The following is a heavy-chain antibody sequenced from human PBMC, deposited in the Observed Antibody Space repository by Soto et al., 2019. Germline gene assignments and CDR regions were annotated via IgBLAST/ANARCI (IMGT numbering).Heavy chain of an antibody. CDR2: IYWDDTK. CDR3: AHAYCGRSLY. Sequence: QITLKESGPTLVKPTQTLTLTCTFSGFSLTTDRVGVGWIRQPPGKALEWLAVIYWDDTKTYRPSLKSRLTITKDTSKNQVALTMTDMDPVDTATYYCAHAYCGRSLYWGQGTLVTVSS. D-gene: IGHD1-26*01. CDR1: GFSLTTDRVG. V-gene: IGHV2-5*02. J-gene: IGHJ4*02.